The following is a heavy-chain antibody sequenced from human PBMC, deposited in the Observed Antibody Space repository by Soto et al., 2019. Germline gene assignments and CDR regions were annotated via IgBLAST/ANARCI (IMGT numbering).Heavy chain of an antibody. CDR2: ISAYHGHT. CDR1: GYTFTSYG. Sequence: QVQLVQSGAEMKKPGASVKVSCKASGYTFTSYGSSWVRQAPGQGLEWMGWISAYHGHTNYAQKLQGRVTTTTDTSTSTVNRELRSLRSDDTAVYYCAREPPPAVYNAFDIWGQGTMVTVSS. CDR3: AREPPPAVYNAFDI. V-gene: IGHV1-18*01. J-gene: IGHJ3*02. D-gene: IGHD1-20*01.